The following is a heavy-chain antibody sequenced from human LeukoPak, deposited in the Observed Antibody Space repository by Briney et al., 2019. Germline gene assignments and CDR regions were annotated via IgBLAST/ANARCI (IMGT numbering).Heavy chain of an antibody. V-gene: IGHV1-46*01. Sequence: ASVKVSCKASGYTFTSYCMHWVRQAPGQGLEWMGIINPSGGSTSYARKFQGRVTMTRDTSTSTVYMELSSLRSEDTAVYYCATEATIFGWYWGQGTLVTVSS. D-gene: IGHD3-3*01. J-gene: IGHJ4*02. CDR2: INPSGGST. CDR1: GYTFTSYC. CDR3: ATEATIFGWY.